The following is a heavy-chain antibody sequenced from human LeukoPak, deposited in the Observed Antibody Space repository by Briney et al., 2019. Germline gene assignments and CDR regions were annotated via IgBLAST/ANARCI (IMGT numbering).Heavy chain of an antibody. D-gene: IGHD4-11*01. J-gene: IGHJ6*03. V-gene: IGHV4-38-2*01. CDR1: GYSVSISYY. Sequence: SETLSLTCAVSGYSVSISYYWGWIRQPPGKGLEWIGNIYHSGDTYYSPSLRSRVAMSVDTSKNQFSLRLSSVTAADTARYYCARHAVAYSNPDNKYYYMDVWGKGTTVTVSS. CDR2: IYHSGDT. CDR3: ARHAVAYSNPDNKYYYMDV.